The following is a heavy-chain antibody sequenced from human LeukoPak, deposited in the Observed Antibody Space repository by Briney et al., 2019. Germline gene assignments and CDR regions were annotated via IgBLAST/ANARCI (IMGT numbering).Heavy chain of an antibody. CDR2: IYGDGTT. CDR3: ARGIIYLDY. Sequence: GGSLRLSCEASGFNVSSNYMTWVRQAPGKGLEWGSLIYGDGTTDYADSVKGRFHISRHNSKNTLYLQMNSLKAEDTAVYYCARGIIYLDYWGQGTLVTVSS. J-gene: IGHJ4*02. D-gene: IGHD3-10*01. CDR1: GFNVSSNY. V-gene: IGHV3-53*04.